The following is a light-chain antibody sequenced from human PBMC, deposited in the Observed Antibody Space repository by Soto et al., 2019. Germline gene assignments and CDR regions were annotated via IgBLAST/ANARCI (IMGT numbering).Light chain of an antibody. Sequence: EIVMTQSPATLSVSPGERATLSCRASQSISIHLAWYQQKPGQAPRLLIFAASTRATGIPARFGGSGSGTEFTLTISSLQSEDFAFYYCQQYSNWPDTFGQGTKLEIK. V-gene: IGKV3-15*01. CDR3: QQYSNWPDT. J-gene: IGKJ2*01. CDR1: QSISIH. CDR2: AAS.